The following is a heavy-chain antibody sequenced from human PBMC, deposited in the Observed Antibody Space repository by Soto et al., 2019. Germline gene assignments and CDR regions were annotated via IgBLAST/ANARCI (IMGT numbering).Heavy chain of an antibody. CDR1: GYSFTSYW. D-gene: IGHD6-19*01. V-gene: IGHV5-51*01. Sequence: GESLKISCKGSGYSFTSYWIGWVRQMPGKGLEWMGIIYPGDSDTRYSPSFQGQVTISADKSISTAYLQWSSLKASDTAMYYCARRSSGWLARGNWFDPWGQGTLVTVSS. J-gene: IGHJ5*02. CDR2: IYPGDSDT. CDR3: ARRSSGWLARGNWFDP.